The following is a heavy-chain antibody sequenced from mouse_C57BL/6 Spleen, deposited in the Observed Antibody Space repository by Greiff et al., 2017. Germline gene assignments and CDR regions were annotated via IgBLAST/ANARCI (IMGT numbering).Heavy chain of an antibody. CDR2: INPNNGGT. CDR3: AREGNWDDAMDY. CDR1: GYTFTDYY. J-gene: IGHJ4*01. V-gene: IGHV1-26*01. Sequence: EVQLQQSGPELVKPGASVKTSCKASGYTFTDYYMNWVKQSHGKSLEWIGDINPNNGGTSYNQKFKGKATLTVDKSSSTAYMELRSLTSEDSAVYYCAREGNWDDAMDYWGQGTSVTVSS. D-gene: IGHD4-1*01.